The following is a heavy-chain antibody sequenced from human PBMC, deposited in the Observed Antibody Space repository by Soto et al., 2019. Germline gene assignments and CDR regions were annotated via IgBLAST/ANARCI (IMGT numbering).Heavy chain of an antibody. CDR1: GGTFSSYA. CDR2: IIPIFGTA. CDR3: AVPLRNYYDAFDI. J-gene: IGHJ3*02. D-gene: IGHD1-7*01. V-gene: IGHV1-69*13. Sequence: EASVKVSCKASGGTFSSYAISWVRQAPGQGLEWMGGIIPIFGTANYAQKFQGRVTITADESTSTAYMELSSLRSEDTAVYYCAVPLRNYYDAFDIWGQGTMVTVSS.